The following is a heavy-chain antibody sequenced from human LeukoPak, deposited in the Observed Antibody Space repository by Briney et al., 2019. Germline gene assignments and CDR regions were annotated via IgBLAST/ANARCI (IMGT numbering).Heavy chain of an antibody. V-gene: IGHV1-18*01. CDR1: GYIFTSYG. D-gene: IGHD3-9*01. CDR2: ISTYNGNT. Sequence: ASVKVSCKASGYIFTSYGISWVRQAPGQGLEWMGWISTYNGNTNHAQKFQGRVTMTRNTSISTAYMELSSLRSEDTAVYYCARGGLRYFDWLLSHYYFDYWGQGTLVTVSS. J-gene: IGHJ4*02. CDR3: ARGGLRYFDWLLSHYYFDY.